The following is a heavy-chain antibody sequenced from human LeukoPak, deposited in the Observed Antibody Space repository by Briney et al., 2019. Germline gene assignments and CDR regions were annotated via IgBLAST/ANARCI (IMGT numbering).Heavy chain of an antibody. CDR1: GYTFTSYG. CDR2: ISAYNGNT. CDR3: ARDLAGYSSSWYRGWFDP. Sequence: ASVKVSCKTSGYTFTSYGISWVRQAPGRGLEWMGWISAYNGNTNYAQKLQGRVTMTTDTSTSTAYMELRSLRSDDTAVYYCARDLAGYSSSWYRGWFDPWGQGTLVTVSS. V-gene: IGHV1-18*01. J-gene: IGHJ5*02. D-gene: IGHD6-13*01.